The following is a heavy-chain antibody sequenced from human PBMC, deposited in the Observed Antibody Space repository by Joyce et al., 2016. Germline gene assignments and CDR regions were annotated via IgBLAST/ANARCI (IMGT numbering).Heavy chain of an antibody. CDR2: IKSKANGETT. J-gene: IGHJ4*02. D-gene: IGHD3-16*01. CDR3: GGWRI. CDR1: GFPFSNAW. V-gene: IGHV3-15*01. Sequence: VQLVESGGGLVEPGGSLGLSCAASGFPFSNAWMTWVRQAPGKGMEWVGFIKSKANGETTGYGAPVKGRFTISRDDSKSIVYLQMNSLKSDDTAVYFCGGWRIWGQGTLVTVSS.